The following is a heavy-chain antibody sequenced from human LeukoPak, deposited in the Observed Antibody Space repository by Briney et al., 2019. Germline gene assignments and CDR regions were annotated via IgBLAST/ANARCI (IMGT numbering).Heavy chain of an antibody. CDR1: GGSISSYY. Sequence: SETLSLTCTVSGGSISSYYWSWIRQPPGKGLEWIGYIYYSGSTNYNPSLKSRVTISVDTSKNQFSLKLSSVTAADTAVYYCAGRVVVTRPSQPWGRGTLVTASS. J-gene: IGHJ1*01. CDR2: IYYSGST. D-gene: IGHD4-23*01. CDR3: AGRVVVTRPSQP. V-gene: IGHV4-59*01.